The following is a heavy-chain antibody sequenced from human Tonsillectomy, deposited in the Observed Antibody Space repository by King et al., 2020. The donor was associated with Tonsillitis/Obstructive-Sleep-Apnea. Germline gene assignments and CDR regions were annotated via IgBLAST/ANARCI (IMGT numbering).Heavy chain of an antibody. CDR2: IYDSGST. Sequence: QLQESGPGLVKPSETLSLKCTVSGGSMSNHYWSWMRQTPGKGLEWIAYIYDSGSTDYNPSLKSRVTISVDTSKNQLSLKMSSVTEADTGVYYCARDVEWVVRGASDIWGQGTMVTVSS. CDR3: ARDVEWVVRGASDI. V-gene: IGHV4-59*11. D-gene: IGHD6-19*01. J-gene: IGHJ3*02. CDR1: GGSMSNHY.